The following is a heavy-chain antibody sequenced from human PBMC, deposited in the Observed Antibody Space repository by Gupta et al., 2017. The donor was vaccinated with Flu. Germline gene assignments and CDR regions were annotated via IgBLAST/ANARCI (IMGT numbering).Heavy chain of an antibody. CDR3: AKDWQWNYNIYGMNV. CDR1: GFSFSNYG. CDR2: ISYDGINK. V-gene: IGHV3-30*18. J-gene: IGHJ6*02. Sequence: QEQVVESGGGVVQPGRSLRLSCAACGFSFSNYGMHWVRQAPGKGLEWVADISYDGINKNYADSVKGRFTISRDNSKNTLYLQMNSLRTEDTAVYYCAKDWQWNYNIYGMNVWGQGTTVTVSS. D-gene: IGHD6-19*01.